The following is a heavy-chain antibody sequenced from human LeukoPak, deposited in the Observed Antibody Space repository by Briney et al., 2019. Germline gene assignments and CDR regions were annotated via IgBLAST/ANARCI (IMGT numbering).Heavy chain of an antibody. J-gene: IGHJ4*02. CDR3: ARDAGIVVVTASLDY. CDR1: GYTFTIYG. V-gene: IGHV1-18*01. CDR2: ISAYNGNT. Sequence: ASVTVSFTASGYTFTIYGISWVRQAPGQGLEWMGWISAYNGNTNYAQKLQGRVTMTTDTSTSTAYMELRSLRSDDTAVYYCARDAGIVVVTASLDYWGQGTLVTVSS. D-gene: IGHD2-21*02.